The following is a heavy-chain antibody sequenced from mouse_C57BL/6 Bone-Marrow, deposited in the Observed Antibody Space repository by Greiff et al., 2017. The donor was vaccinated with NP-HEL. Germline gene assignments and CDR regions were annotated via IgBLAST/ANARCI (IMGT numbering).Heavy chain of an antibody. J-gene: IGHJ1*03. CDR1: GYTFTSYW. CDR2: IDPSDSYT. V-gene: IGHV1-69*01. D-gene: IGHD1-1*01. CDR3: ARSDLITTWYFDV. Sequence: VQLQQPGAELVMPGASVKLSCKASGYTFTSYWMHWVKQRPGQGLEWIGAIDPSDSYTNYNQKFKGKSTLTVDKSSSTAYMQLSSLTSEDSAVYYCARSDLITTWYFDVWGTGTTVTVSS.